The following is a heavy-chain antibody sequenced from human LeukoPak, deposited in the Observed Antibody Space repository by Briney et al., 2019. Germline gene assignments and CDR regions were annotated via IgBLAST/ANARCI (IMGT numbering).Heavy chain of an antibody. CDR3: ARAFGAFDI. CDR1: GGSLSSGSYY. CDR2: IYTSGST. V-gene: IGHV4-61*02. J-gene: IGHJ3*02. D-gene: IGHD3-10*01. Sequence: SETLSLTCTVSGGSLSSGSYYWSWIRQPAGKGLEWIGRIYTSGSTNYNPSLKSRVTISVDTSKNQSSLKLSSVTAADTAVYYCARAFGAFDIWGQGTMVTVSS.